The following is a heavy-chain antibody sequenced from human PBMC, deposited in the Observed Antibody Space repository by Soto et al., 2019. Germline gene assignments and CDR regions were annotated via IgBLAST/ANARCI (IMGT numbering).Heavy chain of an antibody. Sequence: NPSETLSLTCTVSGGSISSGGYYWSWIRQHPGKGLEWIGYIYYSGSTYYNPSLKSRVTISVDTSKNQFSLKLSSVTAADTAVYYCARRNLHSPQIYGMDVWGQGTTVTVSS. D-gene: IGHD4-4*01. CDR3: ARRNLHSPQIYGMDV. CDR1: GGSISSGGYY. CDR2: IYYSGST. J-gene: IGHJ6*02. V-gene: IGHV4-31*03.